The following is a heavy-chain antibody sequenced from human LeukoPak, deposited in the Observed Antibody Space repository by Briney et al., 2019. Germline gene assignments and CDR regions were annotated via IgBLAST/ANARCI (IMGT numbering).Heavy chain of an antibody. V-gene: IGHV1-2*02. CDR1: GYTFTGYY. Sequence: GASVKVSCKASGYTFTGYYMHWVRQAPGQGLEWMGWINPNSGGTNYAQKFQGRVTMTRDTSISTAYMELSRLRSDDTAVYYCARGHYDFWSGYIGAFDIWGQGTMVTVSS. CDR2: INPNSGGT. J-gene: IGHJ3*02. CDR3: ARGHYDFWSGYIGAFDI. D-gene: IGHD3-3*01.